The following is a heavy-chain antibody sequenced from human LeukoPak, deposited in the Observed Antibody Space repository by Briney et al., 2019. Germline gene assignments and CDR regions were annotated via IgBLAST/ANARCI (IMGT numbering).Heavy chain of an antibody. J-gene: IGHJ4*02. D-gene: IGHD3-10*01. CDR3: TCAEGFGKLSFSFDY. V-gene: IGHV3-7*03. Sequence: GGSLRLSCMISGFTFSRYWMSWVRPAPGKGLEGVANIKQDGSQIYYVGSVRGRFTISRDNAKKLVHLQMDALRAEDTAIYYCTCAEGFGKLSFSFDYWGQGIQVTVSS. CDR1: GFTFSRYW. CDR2: IKQDGSQI.